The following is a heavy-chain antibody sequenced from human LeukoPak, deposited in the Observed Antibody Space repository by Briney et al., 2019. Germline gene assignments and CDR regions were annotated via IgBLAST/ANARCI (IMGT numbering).Heavy chain of an antibody. J-gene: IGHJ4*02. CDR1: GFTFSRCW. CDR3: ARDAGYDRFDY. V-gene: IGHV3-7*05. CDR2: INEDGSAQ. Sequence: PGGSLRLSCADSGFTFSRCWMTWVRQAPGKGLEWVANINEDGSAQYYVDSVKGRFTISRDNPKSTLYLEMNSLRAEDTAIYYCARDAGYDRFDYWGQGTLVAVSS. D-gene: IGHD3-22*01.